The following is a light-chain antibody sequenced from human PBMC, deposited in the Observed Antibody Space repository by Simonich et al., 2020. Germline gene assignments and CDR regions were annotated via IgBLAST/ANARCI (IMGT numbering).Light chain of an antibody. Sequence: EIVMTQSPATLSVSPGERAPLSCRASQSVISNFAWYQQKPGQAPRLLIYGASTRATVIPARLSGSGSGTEFTLTISSLQSEDFAVYYCQQYNNWPPYTFGQGTKLEIK. CDR2: GAS. CDR3: QQYNNWPPYT. V-gene: IGKV3-15*01. J-gene: IGKJ2*01. CDR1: QSVISN.